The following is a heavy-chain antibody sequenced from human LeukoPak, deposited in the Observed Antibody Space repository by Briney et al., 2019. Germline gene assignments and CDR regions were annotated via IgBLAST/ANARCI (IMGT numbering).Heavy chain of an antibody. J-gene: IGHJ4*02. CDR1: GDSVSSNSAA. D-gene: IGHD3-3*01. CDR2: TYYRSKWYN. Sequence: SRTLSLTCAISGDSVSSNSAAWNWIRQSPSRGLEWLGRTYYRSKWYNDYAVSVKSRITINPDTSKNQFSLRLNSVTPEDTAVYYCARGLYYDFWPNYFDYWGQGTLVTVSS. V-gene: IGHV6-1*01. CDR3: ARGLYYDFWPNYFDY.